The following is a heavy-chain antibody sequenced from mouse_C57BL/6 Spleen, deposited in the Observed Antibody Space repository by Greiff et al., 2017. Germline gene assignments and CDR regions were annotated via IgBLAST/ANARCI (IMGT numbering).Heavy chain of an antibody. V-gene: IGHV5-6*01. D-gene: IGHD4-1*01. CDR1: GFTFSSYG. CDR3: ARRLKLAWFAY. J-gene: IGHJ3*01. Sequence: EVQLVESGGDLVKPGGSLKLSCAASGFTFSSYGMSWVRQTPDKRLEWVATISSGGSYTSYTDSVKGRFTIPRDNAKNTLDQQKSSLKSEDTAMYYCARRLKLAWFAYWGQGTLVTVSA. CDR2: ISSGGSYT.